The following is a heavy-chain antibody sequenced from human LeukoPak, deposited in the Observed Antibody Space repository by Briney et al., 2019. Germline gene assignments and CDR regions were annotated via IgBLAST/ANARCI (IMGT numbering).Heavy chain of an antibody. Sequence: NFQGRVTITRDTSASTAYMELSSLRSEDTAVYCCATINSTSGWYYFDYWGQGTLVTVSS. J-gene: IGHJ4*02. CDR3: ATINSTSGWYYFDY. D-gene: IGHD6-19*01. V-gene: IGHV1-3*01.